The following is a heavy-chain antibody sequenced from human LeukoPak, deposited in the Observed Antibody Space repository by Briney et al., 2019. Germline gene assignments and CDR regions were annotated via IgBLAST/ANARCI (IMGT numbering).Heavy chain of an antibody. Sequence: SETLSLTCAVYGGSFSGYYWSWIRQPPGKGLEWIGEINHSGSTNYYPSLKSRVTILVDTSKNQFSLNLSFVTAADTAVYYCARRDGYSDFDYWGQGTLVTVSS. J-gene: IGHJ4*02. CDR1: GGSFSGYY. CDR2: INHSGST. V-gene: IGHV4-34*01. CDR3: ARRDGYSDFDY. D-gene: IGHD5-24*01.